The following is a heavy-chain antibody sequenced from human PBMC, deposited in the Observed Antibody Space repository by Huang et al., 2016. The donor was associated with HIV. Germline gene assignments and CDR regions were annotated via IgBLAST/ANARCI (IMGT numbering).Heavy chain of an antibody. CDR1: GGTFGSYD. CDR2: IIPIFDTV. V-gene: IGHV1-69*13. J-gene: IGHJ3*01. CDR3: ARDLTGTRAAAAGIRGDAFDV. D-gene: IGHD6-13*01. Sequence: QVQLVQSGAEVKKPGSSVKVSCKASGGTFGSYDISWVRQAPGQGLELRGGIIPIFDTVNYAQKVQGRVRITADAATSTAYMELTSLRSEDTAVYYCARDLTGTRAAAAGIRGDAFDVWGQGTLVTVSS.